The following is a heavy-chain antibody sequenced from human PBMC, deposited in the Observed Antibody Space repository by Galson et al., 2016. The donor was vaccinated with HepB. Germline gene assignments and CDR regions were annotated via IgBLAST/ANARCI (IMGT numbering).Heavy chain of an antibody. CDR1: GFPFSSYA. CDR2: ISGSGTA. CDR3: FRVPRYYADYSSGVGDC. Sequence: SLRLSCAASGFPFSSYAMSWVRQAPGKGLAWVSTISGSGTASYASSVKGRFTISRANSQNTLDLQMDSLRVEDTALYFCFRVPRYYADYSSGVGDCWGQGTLLTVSS. J-gene: IGHJ4*02. V-gene: IGHV3-23*01. D-gene: IGHD4-17*01.